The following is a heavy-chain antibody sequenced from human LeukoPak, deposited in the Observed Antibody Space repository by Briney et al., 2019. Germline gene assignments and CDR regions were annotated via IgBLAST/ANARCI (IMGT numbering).Heavy chain of an antibody. D-gene: IGHD2-15*01. Sequence: ASVKVCCKTSGYTFTTYFIHWVRQAPGQGLEWMGGINPYSGDTKYAQKFQGRVTMTRDTSISTAYMELSRLMSDDTAVYYCARYWAEPAATDDAFDIWGQGTMAVVSS. V-gene: IGHV1-2*02. J-gene: IGHJ3*02. CDR1: GYTFTTYF. CDR3: ARYWAEPAATDDAFDI. CDR2: INPYSGDT.